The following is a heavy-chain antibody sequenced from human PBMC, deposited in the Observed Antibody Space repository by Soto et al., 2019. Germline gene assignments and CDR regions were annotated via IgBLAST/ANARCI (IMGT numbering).Heavy chain of an antibody. V-gene: IGHV4-31*03. D-gene: IGHD6-13*01. J-gene: IGHJ6*03. CDR1: GGSISSGGYY. Sequence: QVQLQESGPGLVKPSQTLSLTCTVSGGSISSGGYYWSWIRQHPGKGLEWIGYIYYSGSTYYNPSLKSRVIISVDTSKNQFSLKLSSVTAADTAVYYCAREEQVAAGTLFYYYYYMDVWGKGTTVTVSS. CDR3: AREEQVAAGTLFYYYYYMDV. CDR2: IYYSGST.